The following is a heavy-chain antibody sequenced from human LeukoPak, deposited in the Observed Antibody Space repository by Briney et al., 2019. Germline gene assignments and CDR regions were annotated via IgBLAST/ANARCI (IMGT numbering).Heavy chain of an antibody. V-gene: IGHV4-39*01. CDR2: IYYSGST. Sequence: PSETLSLTCTVSGGSISSSSYYWGWIRQPPGKGLEWIGSIYYSGSTYYNPSLKSRVTISVDTSKNQFSLKLSSVTAADTAVYYCARRTRYYYDSSGYFPSQSFDPWGQGTLVTVSS. CDR1: GGSISSSSYY. D-gene: IGHD3-22*01. J-gene: IGHJ5*02. CDR3: ARRTRYYYDSSGYFPSQSFDP.